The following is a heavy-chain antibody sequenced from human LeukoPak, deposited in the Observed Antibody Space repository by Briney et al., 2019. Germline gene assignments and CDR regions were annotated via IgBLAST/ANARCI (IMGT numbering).Heavy chain of an antibody. V-gene: IGHV3-23*01. CDR2: VSASGGDT. Sequence: PGGSLRLSCAASGFTFRNFAMSWVRQAPGEGLDWVSTVSASGGDTYYADSVKGRFTISRDNSKNTLYLQMNSLRADDTAIYYCAKDLNWGGGYWGQGTLVTVSS. D-gene: IGHD7-27*01. CDR3: AKDLNWGGGY. J-gene: IGHJ4*02. CDR1: GFTFRNFA.